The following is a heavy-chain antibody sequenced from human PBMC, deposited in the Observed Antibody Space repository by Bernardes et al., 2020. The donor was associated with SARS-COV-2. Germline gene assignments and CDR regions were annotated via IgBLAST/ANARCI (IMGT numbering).Heavy chain of an antibody. Sequence: ASVKVSCEASGYTFSDYLLHWVRQGPGLGFEWLGVINPYNGATTYAQNFQGRVTVTGDTSTSTVYMDLSSLRSDDTAIYYCARGEVVAAIQCDYFDYWGQGTPFTVSS. CDR2: INPYNGAT. J-gene: IGHJ4*02. CDR1: GYTFSDYL. V-gene: IGHV1-46*01. CDR3: ARGEVVAAIQCDYFDY. D-gene: IGHD2-21*02.